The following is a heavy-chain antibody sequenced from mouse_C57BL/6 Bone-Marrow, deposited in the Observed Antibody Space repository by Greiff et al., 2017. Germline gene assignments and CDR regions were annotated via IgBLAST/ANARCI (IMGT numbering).Heavy chain of an antibody. Sequence: EVQLVESGGGLVKPGGSLKLSCAASGFTFSSYAMSWVRQTPEKRLEWVATISDGGSYTYYPDNVKGRFTISRDNAKNNLYLQMSHLKSEDTAMYYCARERGTVVAFDYWGQGTTLTVSS. V-gene: IGHV5-4*01. CDR3: ARERGTVVAFDY. CDR2: ISDGGSYT. J-gene: IGHJ2*01. D-gene: IGHD1-1*01. CDR1: GFTFSSYA.